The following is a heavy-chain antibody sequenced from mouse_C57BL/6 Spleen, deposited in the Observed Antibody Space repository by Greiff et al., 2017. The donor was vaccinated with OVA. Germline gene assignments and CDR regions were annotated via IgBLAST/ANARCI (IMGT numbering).Heavy chain of an antibody. V-gene: IGHV1-69*01. CDR3: ARRGNYGYFDG. CDR1: GYTFTSYW. CDR2: IDPSDSYT. J-gene: IGHJ1*03. Sequence: QVQLQQPGAELVMPGASVKLSCKASGYTFTSYWMHWVKQRPGQGLEWIGEIDPSDSYTNYNQKFKGKSTLTVDKSSSTAYMQLSSLTSEDSAVYYCARRGNYGYFDGWGTGTTVTVSS. D-gene: IGHD2-1*01.